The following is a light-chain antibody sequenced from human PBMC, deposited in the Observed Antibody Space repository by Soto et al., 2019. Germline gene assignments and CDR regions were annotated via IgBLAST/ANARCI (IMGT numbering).Light chain of an antibody. CDR3: TSYTSSSTYV. CDR2: DVS. J-gene: IGLJ1*01. CDR1: SSDVGGYNY. V-gene: IGLV2-14*01. Sequence: QSVLTQPASVSGSPGQSITISCTGTSSDVGGYNYVSWYQQHPGKAPRFLIYDVSNRPSGVSNRFSGSKSGATASLTISGLQAEDEADYYCTSYTSSSTYVFGTGTKAPS.